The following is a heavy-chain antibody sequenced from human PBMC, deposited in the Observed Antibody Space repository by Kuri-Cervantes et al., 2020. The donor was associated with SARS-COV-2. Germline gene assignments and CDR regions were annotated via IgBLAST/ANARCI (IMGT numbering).Heavy chain of an antibody. Sequence: LSLTCVISGFTVSTNYMTWVRQAPGKGLEWVSTIYSGGNTFYADSVKGRFTISRDNSKNMLYLQMNSLRAEDTAVYYCAKDKGFGELFFDYWGQGTLVTVSS. V-gene: IGHV3-53*01. CDR2: IYSGGNT. CDR1: GFTVSTNY. CDR3: AKDKGFGELFFDY. D-gene: IGHD3-10*01. J-gene: IGHJ4*02.